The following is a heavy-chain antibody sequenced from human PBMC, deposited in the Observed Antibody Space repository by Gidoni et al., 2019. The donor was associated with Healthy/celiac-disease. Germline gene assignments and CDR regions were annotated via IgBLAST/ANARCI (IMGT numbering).Heavy chain of an antibody. D-gene: IGHD6-19*01. CDR2: ISYDGSNK. Sequence: QVQLVESGGGVVQPGRSLRLSCAAPAFTFSSYAMHWVRQAPGQGLEWVAVISYDGSNKYYADSVKGRFTISRDNSKNTMYLQMNSLRAEDTAVYYCARGPPGIAVAGYFDYWGQGTLVTVSS. V-gene: IGHV3-30-3*01. J-gene: IGHJ4*02. CDR3: ARGPPGIAVAGYFDY. CDR1: AFTFSSYA.